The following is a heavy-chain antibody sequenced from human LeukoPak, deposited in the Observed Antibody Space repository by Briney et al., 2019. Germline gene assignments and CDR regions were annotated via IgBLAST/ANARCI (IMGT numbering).Heavy chain of an antibody. J-gene: IGHJ4*02. CDR2: IDYSGSI. D-gene: IGHD1-7*01. CDR3: ARLYGNFQNYYDY. CDR1: GYSINSGHW. V-gene: IGHV4-28*05. Sequence: SETLSLTCTVSGYSINSGHWWGWIRQPPGKGLEWIGYIDYSGSIYYNPSLKSRVTISVDTSKNQFSLKLRSVTAADTAMFYCARLYGNFQNYYDYWGQGTLVAVSS.